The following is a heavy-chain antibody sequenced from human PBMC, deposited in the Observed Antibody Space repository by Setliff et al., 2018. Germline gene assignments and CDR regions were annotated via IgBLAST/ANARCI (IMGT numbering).Heavy chain of an antibody. CDR2: VYYSGTT. CDR1: GGSISGASIRSYY. J-gene: IGHJ4*02. CDR3: ARGGTYRYFDY. V-gene: IGHV4-61*01. Sequence: LTCTVSGGSISGASIRSYYWSWIRQPPGKGLEFIGYVYYSGTTNYDPSLKSRVTISVDTSKNQFSLKLSSVTAADTAIYYCARGGTYRYFDYWGQGTLVTVSS.